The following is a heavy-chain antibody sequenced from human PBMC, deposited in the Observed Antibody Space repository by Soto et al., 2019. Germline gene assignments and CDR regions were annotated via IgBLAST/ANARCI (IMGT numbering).Heavy chain of an antibody. CDR1: GGSISSYY. CDR3: ARGPLYDFWSGYFYYFDY. V-gene: IGHV4-59*01. J-gene: IGHJ4*02. Sequence: SETLSLTCTVSGGSISSYYWSWIRQPPGKGLEWIGYIYYSGSTNYNPSLKSRVTISVDTSKNQFSLKLSSVTAADTAVYYCARGPLYDFWSGYFYYFDYWGQGTLVTVSS. D-gene: IGHD3-3*01. CDR2: IYYSGST.